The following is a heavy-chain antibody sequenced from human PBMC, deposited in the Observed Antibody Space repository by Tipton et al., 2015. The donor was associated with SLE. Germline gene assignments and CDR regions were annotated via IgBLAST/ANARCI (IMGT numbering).Heavy chain of an antibody. D-gene: IGHD4-17*01. V-gene: IGHV3-21*04. Sequence: GSLRLSCAASGFTFSSYSMNWVRQAPGKGLEWVSSISSSSSYIYYADSVKGRFTISRDNSKNTLYLQMNSLRAEGTAVYYCTRESSSYGPYGDYHYWGQGTLVTVSS. CDR1: GFTFSSYS. CDR2: ISSSSSYI. J-gene: IGHJ4*02. CDR3: TRESSSYGPYGDYHY.